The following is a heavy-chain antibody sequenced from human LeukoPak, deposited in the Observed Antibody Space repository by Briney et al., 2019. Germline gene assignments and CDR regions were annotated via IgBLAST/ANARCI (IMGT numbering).Heavy chain of an antibody. CDR2: IIPIFGTA. D-gene: IGHD6-6*01. CDR1: GGTFSSYA. V-gene: IGHV1-69*05. Sequence: ASVKVSCKASGGTFSSYAISWVRQAPGQGLEWMGGIIPIFGTANYAQKFQGRVTITTDESTSTAYMELSSLRSEDTAVYYCARGVVDTASSSSAAYYYYYYMDVWGKGTTVTVSS. CDR3: ARGVVDTASSSSAAYYYYYYMDV. J-gene: IGHJ6*03.